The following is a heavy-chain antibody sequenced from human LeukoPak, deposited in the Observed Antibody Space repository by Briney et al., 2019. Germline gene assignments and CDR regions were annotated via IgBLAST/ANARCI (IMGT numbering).Heavy chain of an antibody. CDR2: INGNGGST. J-gene: IGHJ4*02. V-gene: IGHV3-23*01. D-gene: IGHD5-24*01. Sequence: GGSLRLSCAASGFTFSSYAMNWVRQAPGKGLEWVSAINGNGGSTYYAVSVKGRFTISRDNAKNSLYLQMNSLRAEDTAVYYCAGEMATTSLDAFDYWGQGTLVTVSS. CDR3: AGEMATTSLDAFDY. CDR1: GFTFSSYA.